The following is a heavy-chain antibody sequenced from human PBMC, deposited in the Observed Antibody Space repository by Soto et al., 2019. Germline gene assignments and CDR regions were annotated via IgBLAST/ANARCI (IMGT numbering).Heavy chain of an antibody. CDR3: ARDSLEYGMDV. Sequence: EVQLVESGGGLVQPGGSLRLSCAGSGFTFRSYWMHWVRQAPGKGLVWVSRIKSDGNSPSYADSVKGRFAISRDNAKNTLLLQMNSLRAEDTAVYYCARDSLEYGMDVWGQGTTVTVSS. J-gene: IGHJ6*02. V-gene: IGHV3-74*01. D-gene: IGHD6-6*01. CDR2: IKSDGNSP. CDR1: GFTFRSYW.